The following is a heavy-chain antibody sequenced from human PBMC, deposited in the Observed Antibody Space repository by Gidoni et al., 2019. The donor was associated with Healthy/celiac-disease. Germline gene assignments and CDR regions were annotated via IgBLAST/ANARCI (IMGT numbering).Heavy chain of an antibody. Sequence: QVQLVQSGAEVKKPGSSVKVSCKASGGTFSSYAISWVRQAPGHGLEWMGGIIPIFGTATYAQKFQGRVTLTADESTSTAYMELSSLRSADTAVYYCARELYGSGSDYWGQGTLVTVSS. V-gene: IGHV1-69*01. CDR3: ARELYGSGSDY. D-gene: IGHD3-10*01. CDR2: IIPIFGTA. CDR1: GGTFSSYA. J-gene: IGHJ4*02.